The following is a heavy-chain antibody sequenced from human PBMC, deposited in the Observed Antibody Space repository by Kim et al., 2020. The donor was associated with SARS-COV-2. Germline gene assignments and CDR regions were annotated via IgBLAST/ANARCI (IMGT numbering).Heavy chain of an antibody. CDR2: IYPGDSDT. Sequence: GESLKISCKGSGYSFTSYWIGWVRQMPGKGLEWMGIIYPGDSDTRYSPSFQGQVTISADKSISTAYLQWSSLKASDTAMYYCARLAVVVPAAIPRGHAFDIWGQGTMVTVSS. CDR1: GYSFTSYW. D-gene: IGHD2-2*01. V-gene: IGHV5-51*01. J-gene: IGHJ3*02. CDR3: ARLAVVVPAAIPRGHAFDI.